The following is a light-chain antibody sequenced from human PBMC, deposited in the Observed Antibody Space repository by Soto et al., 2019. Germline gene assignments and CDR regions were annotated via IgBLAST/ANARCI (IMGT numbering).Light chain of an antibody. V-gene: IGLV2-14*03. CDR1: SSDVGGYDY. J-gene: IGLJ2*01. Sequence: QSALTQPASVSGSPGQSITISCTGTSSDVGGYDYVSWYQQHPGKAPKLMIYDVSNRPSGVSNRFSGSKSGNTASLTISGLQAEEEADYYCSSYTSSRTLEIFGGGSQLTVL. CDR3: SSYTSSRTLEI. CDR2: DVS.